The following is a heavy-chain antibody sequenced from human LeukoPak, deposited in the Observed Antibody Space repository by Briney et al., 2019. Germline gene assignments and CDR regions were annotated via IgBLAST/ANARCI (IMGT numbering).Heavy chain of an antibody. D-gene: IGHD6-19*01. Sequence: SVKVSCKASGFTFTSSAMQWVRQARGQRLEWIGWIVVGSGNTNYAQKFQERVTITRDMSTSTAYMELSSLRSEDTAVYYCATGSTPGYSSGWPFDYWGQGTLVTVSS. J-gene: IGHJ4*02. CDR1: GFTFTSSA. V-gene: IGHV1-58*02. CDR2: IVVGSGNT. CDR3: ATGSTPGYSSGWPFDY.